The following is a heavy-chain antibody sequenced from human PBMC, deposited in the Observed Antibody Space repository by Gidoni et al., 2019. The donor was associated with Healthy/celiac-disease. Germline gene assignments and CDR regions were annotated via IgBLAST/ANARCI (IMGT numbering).Heavy chain of an antibody. D-gene: IGHD1-26*01. CDR3: ARELGSVGATEGGAFDI. J-gene: IGHJ3*02. Sequence: QVQLVESGGGVVQPGRSLRLSCAASGFTFSSYGRHWVRQAPGKGLEWVAVIWYDGSNKYYADSVKGRFTISRDNSKNTLYLQMNSLRAEDTAVYYCARELGSVGATEGGAFDIWGQGTMVTVSS. V-gene: IGHV3-33*01. CDR1: GFTFSSYG. CDR2: IWYDGSNK.